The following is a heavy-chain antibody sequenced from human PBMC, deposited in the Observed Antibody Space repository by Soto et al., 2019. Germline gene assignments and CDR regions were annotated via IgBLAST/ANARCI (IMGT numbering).Heavy chain of an antibody. J-gene: IGHJ4*02. CDR3: ARDPGR. CDR2: IYHSGST. CDR1: GGCIRSGCYC. V-gene: IGHV4-30-2*01. Sequence: SETLCLTCGVSGGCIRSGCYCWSWIRQPPGKGLEWIGYIYHSGSTYYDPSLKSRVTISVDRSKNQFSLKLGSVTAADTAVYYCARDPGRWGQGTLVTVSS.